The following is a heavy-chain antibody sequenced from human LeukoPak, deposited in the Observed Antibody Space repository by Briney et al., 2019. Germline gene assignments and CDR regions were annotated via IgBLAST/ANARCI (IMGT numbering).Heavy chain of an antibody. Sequence: ALVKVSCKASGYTFTGYYMHWVRQAPGQGLEWMEWINPNSGGTNYAQKFQGRVTMTRDTSISTAYMELSRLRSDDTAVYYCARDGRYCSGGSCYNDYWGQGTLVTVSS. CDR2: INPNSGGT. CDR1: GYTFTGYY. D-gene: IGHD2-15*01. V-gene: IGHV1-2*02. CDR3: ARDGRYCSGGSCYNDY. J-gene: IGHJ4*02.